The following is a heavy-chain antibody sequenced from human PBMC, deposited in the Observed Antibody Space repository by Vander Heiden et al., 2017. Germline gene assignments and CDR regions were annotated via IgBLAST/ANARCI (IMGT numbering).Heavy chain of an antibody. J-gene: IGHJ4*02. CDR2: IWYDGSNK. V-gene: IGHV3-33*01. D-gene: IGHD3-22*01. CDR3: AAISSGYYYSFDY. Sequence: QVQLVESGGGVVQPGRSLRLSCAAAGFTFSSYGMHWVRQAPGKGLEWVAVIWYDGSNKYYADSVKGRFTISRDNSKNTLYLQMNILRAEDTAVYYCAAISSGYYYSFDYWGQGTLVTVSS. CDR1: GFTFSSYG.